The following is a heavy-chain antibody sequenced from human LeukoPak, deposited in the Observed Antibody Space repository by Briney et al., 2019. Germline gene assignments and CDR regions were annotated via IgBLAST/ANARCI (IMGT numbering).Heavy chain of an antibody. V-gene: IGHV1-18*01. CDR2: ISAYNGNT. J-gene: IGHJ4*02. CDR1: GYTFTSYG. CDR3: ARGVKGSSSRLPFDY. Sequence: ASVKVSCKASGYTFTSYGISWVRQAPGQGLEWMGWISAYNGNTNYAQKLRGRVTMTTDTSTSTAYMELRSLRSDDTAVYYCARGVKGSSSRLPFDYWGQGTLVTVSS. D-gene: IGHD6-6*01.